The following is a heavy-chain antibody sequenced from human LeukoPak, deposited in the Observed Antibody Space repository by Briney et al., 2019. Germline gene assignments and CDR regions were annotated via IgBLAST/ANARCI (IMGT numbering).Heavy chain of an antibody. CDR2: IYHGTGSS. V-gene: IGHV4-38-2*02. CDR1: GYSISNGYY. D-gene: IGHD4-11*01. Sequence: PSETLSLTCAVSGYSISNGYYWGWIRQPPGKGLEWIGSIYHGTGSSYYNPSLRSRVTISLDTCKNQFSLRLSSVTAADTAVYYCARDYSASLHGVDYWGQGTQVTVSS. J-gene: IGHJ4*02. CDR3: ARDYSASLHGVDY.